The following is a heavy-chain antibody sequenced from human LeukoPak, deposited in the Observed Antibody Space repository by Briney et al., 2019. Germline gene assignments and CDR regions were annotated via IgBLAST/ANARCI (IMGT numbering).Heavy chain of an antibody. CDR3: ARYDSRGSGSTQLEY. Sequence: SETLPLTCAVSGYSISIAYYWGWIRQPPGKGLEWIGRIFRGGSTSYNPSLMSRLTMSMDTSKNQFSLQLTSVTAADTAVYYCARYDSRGSGSTQLEYWGQGIPVTISS. CDR2: IFRGGST. D-gene: IGHD3-3*01. J-gene: IGHJ4*02. CDR1: GYSISIAYY. V-gene: IGHV4-38-2*01.